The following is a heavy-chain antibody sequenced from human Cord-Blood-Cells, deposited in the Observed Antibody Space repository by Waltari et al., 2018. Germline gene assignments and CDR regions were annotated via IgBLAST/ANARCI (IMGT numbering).Heavy chain of an antibody. V-gene: IGHV1-3*01. CDR3: ARGDFWSGSNWYFDL. Sequence: QVQLVQSGAEVKKPGASVKVSCKASGYTFTSYAMHSVRQAPGQRLEWMGWTKAGNGNTKYSQKFQGRVTITRDTSASTAYMELSSLRSEDTAVYYCARGDFWSGSNWYFDLWGRGTLVTVSS. J-gene: IGHJ2*01. D-gene: IGHD3-3*01. CDR2: TKAGNGNT. CDR1: GYTFTSYA.